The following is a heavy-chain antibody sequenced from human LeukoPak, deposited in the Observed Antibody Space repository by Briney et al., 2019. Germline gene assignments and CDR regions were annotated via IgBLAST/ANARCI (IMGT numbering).Heavy chain of an antibody. V-gene: IGHV3-48*03. Sequence: PGGSLRLSCAASGFTFSSYEMNWVRQAPGKGLEWVSYISSSGSTIYYADSVKGRFTISRDNAKNSLYLQMNSLRAEDTAVYYCATNSIAAAAYYMDVWGKGTTVTISS. CDR3: ATNSIAAAAYYMDV. D-gene: IGHD6-13*01. CDR1: GFTFSSYE. CDR2: ISSSGSTI. J-gene: IGHJ6*03.